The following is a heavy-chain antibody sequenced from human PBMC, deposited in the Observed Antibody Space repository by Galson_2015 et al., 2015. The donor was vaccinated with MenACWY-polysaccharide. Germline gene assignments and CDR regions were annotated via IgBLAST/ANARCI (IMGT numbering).Heavy chain of an antibody. Sequence: SLRLSCAASGFTFEDFAMHWVRQAPGKGLEYVSGITYNSGARDYADSVKGRFTISRDNAKNSLYLQMDSLTSDDTALYYCAREQTIATTGQGYFDYWGLGSLVTVSS. D-gene: IGHD6-13*01. CDR2: ITYNSGAR. V-gene: IGHV3-9*01. CDR3: AREQTIATTGQGYFDY. CDR1: GFTFEDFA. J-gene: IGHJ4*02.